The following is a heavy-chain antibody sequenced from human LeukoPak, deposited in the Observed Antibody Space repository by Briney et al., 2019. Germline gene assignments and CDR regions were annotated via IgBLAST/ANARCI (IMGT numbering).Heavy chain of an antibody. CDR3: ARDRDCSGGSCYTDY. CDR2: IKHDGSEK. CDR1: GFTFSSYF. D-gene: IGHD2-15*01. J-gene: IGHJ4*02. V-gene: IGHV3-7*01. Sequence: PGGSLRLSCAASGFTFSSYFMTWVRQAPGKGLEWVASIKHDGSEKYYVDSGKGRVAISRDSAKNSLYLQMNSLRDEDTAVYFCARDRDCSGGSCYTDYWGQGTLVTVSS.